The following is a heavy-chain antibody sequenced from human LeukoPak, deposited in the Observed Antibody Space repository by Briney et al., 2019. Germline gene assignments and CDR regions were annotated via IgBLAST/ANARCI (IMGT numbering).Heavy chain of an antibody. Sequence: ASVKVSCKASGYAFTSYDINWVRQATGQGLEWMGWMNPNSGNTGYAQKFQGRVTMTRNTSISTAYMELSSLRSEDTAVYYCARGRRKYSSSWPAAEYFQHWGQGTLVTVSS. CDR3: ARGRRKYSSSWPAAEYFQH. D-gene: IGHD6-13*01. CDR2: MNPNSGNT. V-gene: IGHV1-8*01. CDR1: GYAFTSYD. J-gene: IGHJ1*01.